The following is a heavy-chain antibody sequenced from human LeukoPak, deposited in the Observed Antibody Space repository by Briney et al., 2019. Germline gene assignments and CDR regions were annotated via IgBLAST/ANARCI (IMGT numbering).Heavy chain of an antibody. CDR1: SGFITAYY. D-gene: IGHD7-27*01. J-gene: IGHJ4*02. Sequence: SETLSLTCSVSSGFITAYYWSWIRQPPGKGLEWIGYVYYSGSTEYNPSLRSRVTISLEMSTHQFSLNLTSVTAADTAVYYCATNTGTVFDYWGQGALVTVSS. CDR3: ATNTGTVFDY. V-gene: IGHV4-59*01. CDR2: VYYSGST.